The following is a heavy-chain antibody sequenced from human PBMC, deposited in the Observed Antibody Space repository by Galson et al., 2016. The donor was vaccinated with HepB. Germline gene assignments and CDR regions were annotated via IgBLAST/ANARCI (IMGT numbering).Heavy chain of an antibody. V-gene: IGHV3-23*01. D-gene: IGHD5-18*01. CDR3: ARPRLGIQTWSKYYYYGFDV. CDR1: GFTFIGYA. CDR2: ISGSDIT. J-gene: IGHJ6*02. Sequence: SLRLSCAASGFTFIGYAMSWVRQAPGKGLEWVSSISGSDITYYADSVKGRFTISRDNSKNTLYLQMNSLRAEDTAVYYCARPRLGIQTWSKYYYYGFDVWGQGTTVTVSS.